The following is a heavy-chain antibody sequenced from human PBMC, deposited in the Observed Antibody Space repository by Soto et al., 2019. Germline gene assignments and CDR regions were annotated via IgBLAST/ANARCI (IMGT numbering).Heavy chain of an antibody. CDR2: IIPIFGTA. D-gene: IGHD3-22*01. CDR3: ARDRRDYDGSGPVPFDY. CDR1: GGTFSSYS. V-gene: IGHV1-69*06. Sequence: SVKVSCKASGGTFSSYSISWVRQAPGQGLEWMGGIIPIFGTANYAQKFQGRVTITADKSTSTAYMELSSLRSEDTAVYYCARDRRDYDGSGPVPFDYWRQGTLVTVSS. J-gene: IGHJ4*02.